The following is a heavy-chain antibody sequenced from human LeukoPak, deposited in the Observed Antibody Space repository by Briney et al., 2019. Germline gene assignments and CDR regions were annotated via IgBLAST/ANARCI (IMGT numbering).Heavy chain of an antibody. CDR1: GFTFDDYA. CDR3: AKEDSSGYREFDY. J-gene: IGHJ4*02. D-gene: IGHD3-22*01. CDR2: ISWNSVSI. V-gene: IGHV3-9*01. Sequence: PGGSLRLSCAASGFTFDDYAMHWVRQAPGKGLEWVSGISWNSVSIGYADSVKGRFTIPRDNAKNSLYLQMNSLRAEDTALYYCAKEDSSGYREFDYWGQGTLVTVSS.